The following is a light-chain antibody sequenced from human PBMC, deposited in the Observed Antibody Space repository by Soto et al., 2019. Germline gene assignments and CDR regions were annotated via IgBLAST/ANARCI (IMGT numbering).Light chain of an antibody. CDR2: RTS. Sequence: EIRMKQSPATLSVNPGERATLSCRASQSISSNLAWYQQKPGQAPRLLMFRTSSRATGFPARFSGSGSGTEFNLTISSLQSEDFGVYYCQQYNNWPRATFGGGTKVAI. CDR3: QQYNNWPRAT. V-gene: IGKV3-15*01. J-gene: IGKJ4*01. CDR1: QSISSN.